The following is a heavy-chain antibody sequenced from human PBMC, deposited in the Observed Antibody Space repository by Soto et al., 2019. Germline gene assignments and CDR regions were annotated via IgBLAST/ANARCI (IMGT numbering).Heavy chain of an antibody. D-gene: IGHD6-6*01. V-gene: IGHV4-39*01. J-gene: IGHJ4*02. CDR1: GGSISSSSYY. Sequence: SETLSLTCTVSGGSISSSSYYWGWIRQPPGKGLEWIGSIYYSGSTYYNPSLKSRVTISVDTSKNQFSLQLSSVTAADTAVYYCASRVTSIAARIDYWGQGTLVTVSS. CDR3: ASRVTSIAARIDY. CDR2: IYYSGST.